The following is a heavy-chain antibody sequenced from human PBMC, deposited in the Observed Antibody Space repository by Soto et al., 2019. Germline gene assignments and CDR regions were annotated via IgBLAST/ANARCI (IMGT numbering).Heavy chain of an antibody. J-gene: IGHJ4*02. CDR3: AKVLDYGDYVPFDY. Sequence: GGSLRLSCAASGFTFSSYAMSWVRQAPGKGLEWVSAISGSGGSTYCADSVKGRFTISRDNSKNTLYLQMNSLRAEDTAVYYCAKVLDYGDYVPFDYWGQGTLVTVSS. D-gene: IGHD4-17*01. CDR1: GFTFSSYA. CDR2: ISGSGGST. V-gene: IGHV3-23*01.